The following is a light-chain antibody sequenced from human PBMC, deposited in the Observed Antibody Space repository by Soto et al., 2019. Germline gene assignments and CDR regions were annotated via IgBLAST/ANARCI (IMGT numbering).Light chain of an antibody. V-gene: IGLV2-14*01. CDR2: DVS. CDR1: SSDVGGYNY. Sequence: QSVLTQPASVSGSPGQSITISCTGTSSDVGGYNYVSWYQQHPGKAPKVVIYDVSNRPSGVSSRFSGSKSGDTASLTISGLQAEDEAEYYCSSYTSSGTLVVFGGGTQLTVL. CDR3: SSYTSSGTLVV. J-gene: IGLJ3*02.